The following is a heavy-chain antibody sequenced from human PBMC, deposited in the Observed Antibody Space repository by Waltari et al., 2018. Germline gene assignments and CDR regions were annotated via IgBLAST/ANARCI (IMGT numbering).Heavy chain of an antibody. Sequence: EVQLVESGGGLIQPGGSLRLSCAGLGFNVIRNYWRWVRQAPGKGLEWFSVIYSGGSTYYADSVKGRFTISRDNSKNTLYLQMNSLRAEDTAVYYCARGLKVAIDYWGQGTLVTVSS. D-gene: IGHD5-12*01. CDR1: GFNVIRNY. V-gene: IGHV3-53*01. CDR2: IYSGGST. J-gene: IGHJ4*02. CDR3: ARGLKVAIDY.